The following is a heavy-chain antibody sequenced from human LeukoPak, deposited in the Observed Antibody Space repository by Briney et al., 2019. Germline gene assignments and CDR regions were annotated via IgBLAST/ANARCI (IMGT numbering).Heavy chain of an antibody. V-gene: IGHV3-7*01. Sequence: GGSLRLSCAASGFTFSSYTMNWVRQAPGKGLEWVANIKQDGSEKYYVDSVKGRFTISRDNAKNSLYLQMNSLRAEDTAVYYCASSPYDFWSGGIDYWGQGTLVTVSS. J-gene: IGHJ4*02. D-gene: IGHD3-3*01. CDR2: IKQDGSEK. CDR3: ASSPYDFWSGGIDY. CDR1: GFTFSSYT.